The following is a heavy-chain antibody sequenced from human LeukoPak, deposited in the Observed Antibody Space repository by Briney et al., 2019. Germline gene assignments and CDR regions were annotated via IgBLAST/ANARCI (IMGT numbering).Heavy chain of an antibody. J-gene: IGHJ5*02. CDR1: GYTFTSYY. D-gene: IGHD6-13*01. CDR3: ARVVYGSSCFDP. CDR2: ISAYNGNA. Sequence: VASVKVSCKASGYTFTSYYMHWMRQAPGQGLEWMGWISAYNGNANYAQKLQGRVTMTTDTSTSTAYMELRSLRSDDTAVYYCARVVYGSSCFDPWGQGTLVTVSS. V-gene: IGHV1-18*04.